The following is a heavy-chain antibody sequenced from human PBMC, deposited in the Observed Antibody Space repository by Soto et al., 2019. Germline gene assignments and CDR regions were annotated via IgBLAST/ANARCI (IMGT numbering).Heavy chain of an antibody. J-gene: IGHJ4*02. CDR2: INAGNGNT. Sequence: QVQLVQPGAEVKKPGASVKVSCKASGYTFTSYAMHWVRQAPGQRLEWMGWINAGNGNTKYSQKFQGRVTITRDTSASTAYMELSSLRSEDTAVYYCARSPPPAYYYDSSGYFDYWGQGTLVTVSS. CDR1: GYTFTSYA. D-gene: IGHD3-22*01. CDR3: ARSPPPAYYYDSSGYFDY. V-gene: IGHV1-3*01.